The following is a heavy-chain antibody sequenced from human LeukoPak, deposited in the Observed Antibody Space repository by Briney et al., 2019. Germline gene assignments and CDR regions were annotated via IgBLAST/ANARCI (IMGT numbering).Heavy chain of an antibody. D-gene: IGHD3-22*01. CDR2: IYTSGST. V-gene: IGHV4-61*02. Sequence: SETLSLTCTVSGYSISSHYYWSWIRQPAGKGLEWIGRIYTSGSTNYNPSLKSRVTISVDTSKNQFSLKLSSVTAADTAVYYCARVGYYDSSGLTLWGQGTLVTVSS. CDR1: GYSISSHYY. CDR3: ARVGYYDSSGLTL. J-gene: IGHJ4*02.